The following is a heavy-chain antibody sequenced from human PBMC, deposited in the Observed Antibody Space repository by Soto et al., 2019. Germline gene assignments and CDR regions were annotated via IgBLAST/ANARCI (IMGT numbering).Heavy chain of an antibody. J-gene: IGHJ4*02. CDR1: GGSISDETHY. CDR3: ARPRAHDSGGHFDN. D-gene: IGHD3-10*01. CDR2: IYYTGFT. Sequence: QLQLQQSGPGLVKPSETLSLTCTVSGGSISDETHYWGCIRQPPGRGLEWIGTIYYTGFTYYNPSLKSRVTSSVDTSKNQFSLNLNSVTAADTPLYYCARPRAHDSGGHFDNWGQGTLVTVSS. V-gene: IGHV4-39*01.